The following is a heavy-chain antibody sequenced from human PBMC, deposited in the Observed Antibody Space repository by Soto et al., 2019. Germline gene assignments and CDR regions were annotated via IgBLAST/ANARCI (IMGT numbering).Heavy chain of an antibody. D-gene: IGHD6-13*01. CDR1: GFTCSDYY. V-gene: IGHV3-11*06. CDR3: ARDLTFGSAAGPNWFDP. J-gene: IGHJ5*02. Sequence: PGGSLRLSCAASGFTCSDYYMSWIRQAPGKGLEWVSYISSSSSYTNYADSVKGRFTISRDNAKNSLYLQMNSLRAEDTAVYYCARDLTFGSAAGPNWFDPWGQGTLVTVSS. CDR2: ISSSSSYT.